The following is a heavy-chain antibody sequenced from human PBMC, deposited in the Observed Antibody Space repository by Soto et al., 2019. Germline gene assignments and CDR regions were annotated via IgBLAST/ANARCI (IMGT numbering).Heavy chain of an antibody. Sequence: QVQLVESGGGVVQPGRSLRLSCAASGFTFSSYGMHWVRQAPGKGLEWVAVIWYDGSNKYYADSVKGRFNISRDNSKNTLYLQMNSLRAEDTAVYYCARSYCSGGSCYSRSYYYYYGMDVWGQGTTVTVSS. CDR2: IWYDGSNK. D-gene: IGHD2-15*01. CDR1: GFTFSSYG. CDR3: ARSYCSGGSCYSRSYYYYYGMDV. V-gene: IGHV3-33*01. J-gene: IGHJ6*02.